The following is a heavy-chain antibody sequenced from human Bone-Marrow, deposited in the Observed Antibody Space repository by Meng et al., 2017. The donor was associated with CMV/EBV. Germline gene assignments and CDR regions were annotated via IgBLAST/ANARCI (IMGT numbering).Heavy chain of an antibody. CDR3: ARAPARTRGYSFDY. V-gene: IGHV4-31*03. J-gene: IGHJ4*02. CDR1: GGSISSYY. Sequence: LRLSCTVSGGSISSYYWSWIRQHPGKGLEWIGYIYYSGSTYYNPSLKSRVTTSVDTSKNQFSLKLSSVTAADTAVYYCARAPARTRGYSFDYWGQGTLVTASS. D-gene: IGHD1-7*01. CDR2: IYYSGST.